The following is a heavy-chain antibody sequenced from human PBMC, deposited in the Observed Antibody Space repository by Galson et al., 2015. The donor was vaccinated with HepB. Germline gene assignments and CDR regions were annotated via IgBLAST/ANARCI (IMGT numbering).Heavy chain of an antibody. CDR2: FDPEDGET. CDR3: ATDRGYCTGGVCSYRRGYFDY. V-gene: IGHV1-24*01. Sequence: SVKVSCKVSGYTLTELSMHWVRQAPGKGLEWMGGFDPEDGETIYAQKFQGRVTMTEDTSTDTAYMELSSLRSEDAAVYYCATDRGYCTGGVCSYRRGYFDYWGQGTLVTVSS. CDR1: GYTLTELS. D-gene: IGHD2-8*02. J-gene: IGHJ4*02.